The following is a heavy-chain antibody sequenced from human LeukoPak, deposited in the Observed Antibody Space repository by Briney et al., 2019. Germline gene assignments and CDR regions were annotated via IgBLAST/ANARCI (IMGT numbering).Heavy chain of an antibody. Sequence: GGSLRLSCVASGFIFSSYNMNWVRQAPGKGLEWVSSISSSGSYVYYADSVKGRFIISRDNAKNPLTLQMNSLRAEDTAVYYCARAGSLVRGVIPHDYWGQGTLVTVSS. J-gene: IGHJ4*02. V-gene: IGHV3-21*01. CDR3: ARAGSLVRGVIPHDY. D-gene: IGHD3-10*01. CDR2: ISSSGSYV. CDR1: GFIFSSYN.